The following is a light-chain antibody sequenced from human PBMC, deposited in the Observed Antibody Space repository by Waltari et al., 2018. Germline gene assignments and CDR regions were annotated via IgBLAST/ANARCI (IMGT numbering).Light chain of an antibody. CDR1: QGINNY. V-gene: IGKV1-39*01. CDR2: AAS. CDR3: QQSYNRPT. J-gene: IGKJ3*01. Sequence: DIQMTQSPSSLSASVGDRVTITCRASQGINNYLNWYQQKTGRAYKVLIYAASTLQSGAASRFSGSVSGTDFTLTISSLQPEECATYYWQQSYNRPTLGTGTKVEI.